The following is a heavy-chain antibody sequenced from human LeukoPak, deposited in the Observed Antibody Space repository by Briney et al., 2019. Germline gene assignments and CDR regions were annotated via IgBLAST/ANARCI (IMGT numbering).Heavy chain of an antibody. J-gene: IGHJ4*02. Sequence: SVKVSCKASGGIFSSYAISWVRQAPGQGLEWMGRIIPILGIANYAKKFQGRVTITADKSTSTAYMDLSSLRSEDTAVYYCARDLPPYYFDYWGQGTLVTVSS. V-gene: IGHV1-69*04. CDR3: ARDLPPYYFDY. CDR1: GGIFSSYA. CDR2: IIPILGIA.